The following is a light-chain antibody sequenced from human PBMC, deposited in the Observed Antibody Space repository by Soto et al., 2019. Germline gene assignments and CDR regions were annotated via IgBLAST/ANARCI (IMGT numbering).Light chain of an antibody. J-gene: IGLJ1*01. CDR2: ANS. CDR3: QSYDSSLSGFYV. Sequence: QSVLTQPPSVSGAPGQRVTISCTGSSSNIGAGYDVHWYQQLPGRAPKLLIYANSNRPSGVPDRFSGSRSGTSASLAITGLQAQDEADYSCQSYDSSLSGFYVFGSGPKLTVL. CDR1: SSNIGAGYD. V-gene: IGLV1-40*01.